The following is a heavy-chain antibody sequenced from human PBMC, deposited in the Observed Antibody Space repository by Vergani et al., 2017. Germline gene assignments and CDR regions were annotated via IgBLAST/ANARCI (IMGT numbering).Heavy chain of an antibody. CDR2: IYTSGST. J-gene: IGHJ4*02. D-gene: IGHD3-3*01. Sequence: QVQLQESGPGLVKPSQTLSLTCTVSGGSISSGSYYWSWIRQPAGKGLEWIGRIYTSGSTNYNPSLKSRVTISVDTSKNQFSLKLSSVTAADTAVYYCARVNYDFFGTLFDYWGQGTLVTVSS. CDR1: GGSISSGSYY. CDR3: ARVNYDFFGTLFDY. V-gene: IGHV4-61*02.